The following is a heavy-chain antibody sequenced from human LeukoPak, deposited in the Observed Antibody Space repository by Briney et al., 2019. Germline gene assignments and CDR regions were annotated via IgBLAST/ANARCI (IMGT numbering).Heavy chain of an antibody. V-gene: IGHV4-59*01. D-gene: IGHD3-10*01. CDR2: IYYSGST. CDR1: GGSISSYY. J-gene: IGHJ4*02. CDR3: ARGQGDY. Sequence: SETLSLTCTVSGGSISSYYWSWIRQPPGKGLEWIGYIYYSGSTNYNPSLKSRVTISVDTSKNQFSLKLSSVTAADTAVYYCARGQGDYWAQGTLVTVSS.